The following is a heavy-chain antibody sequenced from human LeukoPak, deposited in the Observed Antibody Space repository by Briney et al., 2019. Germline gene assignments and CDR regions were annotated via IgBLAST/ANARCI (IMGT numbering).Heavy chain of an antibody. J-gene: IGHJ3*02. D-gene: IGHD7-27*01. CDR3: ARDQLGRWDALDI. Sequence: PGGSLRLSCAASGFTFSSYWMSWVRQAPGKGLEWVANIKQDGSEKYYVDSVKGRFTISRDNAKNSLYLQMNSLRAEDTAVYYCARDQLGRWDALDIWGQGTMVTVSS. CDR2: IKQDGSEK. CDR1: GFTFSSYW. V-gene: IGHV3-7*01.